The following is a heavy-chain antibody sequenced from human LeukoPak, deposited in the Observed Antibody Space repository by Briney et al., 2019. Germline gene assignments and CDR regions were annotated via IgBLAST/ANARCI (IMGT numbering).Heavy chain of an antibody. V-gene: IGHV3-23*01. J-gene: IGHJ4*02. CDR1: GFTFSSYE. CDR2: ISGSGGST. D-gene: IGHD1-7*01. Sequence: GGSLRLSCAASGFTFSSYEMNWVRQAPGKGLEWVSAISGSGGSTYYADSVKGRFTMSRDNSKNTLYLQMNSLRAEDTAVYYCAKVLVGTTCFEYWGQGTLVTVSS. CDR3: AKVLVGTTCFEY.